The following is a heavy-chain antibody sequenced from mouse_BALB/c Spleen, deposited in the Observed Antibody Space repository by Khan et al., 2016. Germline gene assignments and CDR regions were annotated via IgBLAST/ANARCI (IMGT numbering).Heavy chain of an antibody. CDR1: GYSFIRYW. J-gene: IGHJ4*01. CDR2: IHPSDSES. V-gene: IGHV1-61*01. CDR3: TRSAYGNHPYYAMDY. Sequence: QVQLQQPGTELVRPGASVKLSCKASGYSFIRYWMNWVKQRPGQGLEWIGMIHPSDSESRLNQKFKDKATLTVDNSSSIAYMQLSSPTSEDSAVYYCTRSAYGNHPYYAMDYWGQGTSVTVSS. D-gene: IGHD2-1*01.